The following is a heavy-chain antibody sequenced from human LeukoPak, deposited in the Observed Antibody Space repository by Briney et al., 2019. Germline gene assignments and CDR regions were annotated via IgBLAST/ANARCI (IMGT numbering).Heavy chain of an antibody. D-gene: IGHD2-2*01. Sequence: SQTLSLTCAISRDSVSSNSAAWNWIRQSPSRGLEWLGRTYYRSKWYNDYAVSVKSRITINPDTSKNQFSLQLNSVTPEDTAVYYCARDRPHCSSTSCYGGYYYYGMDVWGKGTTVTVSS. J-gene: IGHJ6*04. CDR3: ARDRPHCSSTSCYGGYYYYGMDV. CDR2: TYYRSKWYN. CDR1: RDSVSSNSAA. V-gene: IGHV6-1*01.